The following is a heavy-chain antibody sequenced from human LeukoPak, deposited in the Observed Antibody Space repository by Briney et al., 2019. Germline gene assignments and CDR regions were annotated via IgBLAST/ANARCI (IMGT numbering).Heavy chain of an antibody. CDR3: ARGYGGYFSYFDY. D-gene: IGHD5-12*01. J-gene: IGHJ4*02. V-gene: IGHV4-59*01. Sequence: SETLSLTCTVSGGSISSYYWSWIRQPPGKGLEWIGYIYHSGSTYYNPSLKSRVTISVDTSKNQFSLKLSSVTAADTAVYYCARGYGGYFSYFDYWGQGTLVTVSS. CDR2: IYHSGST. CDR1: GGSISSYY.